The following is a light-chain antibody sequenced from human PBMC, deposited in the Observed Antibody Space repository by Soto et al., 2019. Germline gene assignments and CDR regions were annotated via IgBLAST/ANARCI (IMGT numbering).Light chain of an antibody. CDR3: QQYGSYSWT. CDR2: DVS. J-gene: IGKJ1*01. CDR1: QSVINC. Sequence: IQMPQSPSTLSASVGERVTITCRASQSVINCLCWYQQKPVKAPNLLIYDVSSLESGVPSRFSGSGSGTEFILTISSLQPDDFATYYCQQYGSYSWTFGQRTKVHI. V-gene: IGKV1-5*01.